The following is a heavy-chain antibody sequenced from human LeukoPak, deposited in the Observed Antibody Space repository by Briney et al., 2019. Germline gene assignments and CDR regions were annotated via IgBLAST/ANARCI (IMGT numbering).Heavy chain of an antibody. CDR2: INPNSGGT. CDR3: ARDYYGSGSFLFDP. Sequence: ASVKVSCKASGYTFTGYYMRWVRQAPGQGLEWMGWINPNSGGTNYAQKFQGRVTMTRDTSISTAYMELSRLRSDDTAVYYCARDYYGSGSFLFDPWGQGTLVTVSS. CDR1: GYTFTGYY. J-gene: IGHJ5*02. D-gene: IGHD3-10*01. V-gene: IGHV1-2*02.